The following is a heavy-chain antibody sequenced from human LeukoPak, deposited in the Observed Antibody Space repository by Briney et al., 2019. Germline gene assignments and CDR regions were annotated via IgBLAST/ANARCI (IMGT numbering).Heavy chain of an antibody. Sequence: GGSLRLSCAASGFTFSSYGMHWVRQAPGKGLEWVTFIRYDGSNKYYADSVKGRFTISRDNSKNTLYLQMNSLRAEDTAVYYCARLDQHECGGDCYLNWFDPWGQGTLVTVSS. D-gene: IGHD2-21*02. CDR1: GFTFSSYG. CDR3: ARLDQHECGGDCYLNWFDP. J-gene: IGHJ5*02. V-gene: IGHV3-30*02. CDR2: IRYDGSNK.